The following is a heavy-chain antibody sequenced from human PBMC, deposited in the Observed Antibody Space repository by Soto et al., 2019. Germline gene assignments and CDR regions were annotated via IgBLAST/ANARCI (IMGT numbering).Heavy chain of an antibody. CDR1: GGAFTSYS. CDR2: IIPMSGTT. CDR3: ARDNTGLEY. J-gene: IGHJ4*02. Sequence: QVHLVQSGAEVKKPGSSVKVSCKASGGAFTSYSFHWVRQAPGQGLEWMGGIIPMSGTTNYALKFQGRVTMPADVPTNTAYIELSSLRSEDTAIYYCARDNTGLEYWGQGTLVTVSS. D-gene: IGHD1-1*01. V-gene: IGHV1-69*12.